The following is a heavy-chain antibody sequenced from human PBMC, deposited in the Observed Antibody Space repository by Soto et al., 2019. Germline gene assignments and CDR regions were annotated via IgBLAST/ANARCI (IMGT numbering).Heavy chain of an antibody. V-gene: IGHV1-3*01. J-gene: IGHJ6*02. Sequence: GASVKVSCKASGYTFTSYAMHWVRQAPGQRLEWMGWINAGNGNTKYSQKFQGRVTITRDTSASTAYMELSSLRSEDTAVYYCARDRASYGLYYYYGMDVWGQGTTVTVSS. CDR3: ARDRASYGLYYYYGMDV. D-gene: IGHD5-18*01. CDR1: GYTFTSYA. CDR2: INAGNGNT.